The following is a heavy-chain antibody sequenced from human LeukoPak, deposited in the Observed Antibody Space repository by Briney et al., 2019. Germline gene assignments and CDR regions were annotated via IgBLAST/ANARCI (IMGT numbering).Heavy chain of an antibody. D-gene: IGHD3-3*01. J-gene: IGHJ6*03. CDR3: ASLYRGIFGVVINLSYYYYMDG. CDR2: IYYSGST. CDR1: GGSISSSSYY. Sequence: SETLSLTCTVSGGSISSSSYYWGWIRQPPGKGLEWIGSIYYSGSTYYNPSLKSRVTISVDTTKNQFSLKLNSVTAADTAVYYCASLYRGIFGVVINLSYYYYMDGWGKGTTVTVS. V-gene: IGHV4-39*01.